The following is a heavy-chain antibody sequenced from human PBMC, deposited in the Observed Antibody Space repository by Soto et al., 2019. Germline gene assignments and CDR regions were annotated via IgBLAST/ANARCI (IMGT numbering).Heavy chain of an antibody. CDR1: GYSFTGYP. CDR2: INTGNGNT. D-gene: IGHD3-3*01. Sequence: GASVKVSCKASGYSFTGYPLHWVRQAPGQRLEWMGWINTGNGNTKYSQKIQGRVTIARDASASTAYMELSSLRSEDTAVYYCARVELRFLEWLDFDYWGQGTLVTVSS. J-gene: IGHJ4*02. CDR3: ARVELRFLEWLDFDY. V-gene: IGHV1-3*04.